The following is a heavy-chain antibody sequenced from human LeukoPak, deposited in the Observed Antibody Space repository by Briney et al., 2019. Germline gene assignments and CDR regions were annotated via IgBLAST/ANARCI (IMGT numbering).Heavy chain of an antibody. J-gene: IGHJ5*02. CDR2: ISGSGGST. D-gene: IGHD3-10*01. Sequence: GGSLRLSCAASGFSFSSYGMSWVRQAPGKGLEWVSGISGSGGSTYYADSVKGRFTISRDNSKNTLYLQMNSLRAEDMAVYYCAKDRSNYYGSGSYYPWGQGTLVTVSS. V-gene: IGHV3-23*01. CDR3: AKDRSNYYGSGSYYP. CDR1: GFSFSSYG.